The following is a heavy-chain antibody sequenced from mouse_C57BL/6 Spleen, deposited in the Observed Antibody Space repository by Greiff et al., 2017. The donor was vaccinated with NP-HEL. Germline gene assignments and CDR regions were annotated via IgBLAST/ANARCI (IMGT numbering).Heavy chain of an antibody. V-gene: IGHV1-15*01. CDR3: TRSDYYGSSHLYAMDY. CDR1: GYTFTDYE. CDR2: IDPETGGT. D-gene: IGHD1-1*01. Sequence: VKLKESGAELVRPGASVTLSCKASGYTFTDYEMHWVKQTPVHGLEWIGAIDPETGGTAYNQKFKGKAILTADKSSSTAYMELRSLTSEDSAVYYGTRSDYYGSSHLYAMDYWGQGTSVTVSS. J-gene: IGHJ4*01.